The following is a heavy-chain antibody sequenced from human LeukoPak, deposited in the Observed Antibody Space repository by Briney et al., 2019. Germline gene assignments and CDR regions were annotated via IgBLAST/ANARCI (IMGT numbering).Heavy chain of an antibody. V-gene: IGHV3-48*03. CDR3: ARAYGSSDWDDYFDY. D-gene: IGHD6-19*01. J-gene: IGHJ4*02. Sequence: GGSLRLSCAASGFTFSSYEMNWVRQAPGKGLEWLSYIGSSGSAVYYADSVKGRFTTSRDNARNSLYLQMNNLRAEDTAVYYCARAYGSSDWDDYFDYWGQGSLVIVSS. CDR1: GFTFSSYE. CDR2: IGSSGSAV.